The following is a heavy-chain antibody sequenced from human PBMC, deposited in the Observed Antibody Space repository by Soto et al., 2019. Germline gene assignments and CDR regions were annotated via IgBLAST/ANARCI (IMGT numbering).Heavy chain of an antibody. CDR3: ARARIVVVPAARGYYYYYGMDV. Sequence: SETLSLTCAVYGGSFSGYYWSWIRQPPGKGLEWIGEINHSGSTNYNPSLKSRVTISVDTSKNQFSLQLSSVTAADTAVYYCARARIVVVPAARGYYYYYGMDVWGQGTTVTVSS. J-gene: IGHJ6*02. D-gene: IGHD2-2*01. CDR1: GGSFSGYY. CDR2: INHSGST. V-gene: IGHV4-34*01.